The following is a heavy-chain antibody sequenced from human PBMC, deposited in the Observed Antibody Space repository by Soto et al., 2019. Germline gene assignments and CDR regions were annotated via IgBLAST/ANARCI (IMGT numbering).Heavy chain of an antibody. V-gene: IGHV3-30*03. Sequence: GESLKISCAASGFTFSSFAMHWVRQAPGKGPEWVAVISSDGSYEYYRDSVKGRFTISRDNSKNTLYLQMNSLRAEDTAVYYCARDPTYYDFWSGLLDDAFDIWGQGTMVTVSS. J-gene: IGHJ3*02. CDR1: GFTFSSFA. CDR2: ISSDGSYE. CDR3: ARDPTYYDFWSGLLDDAFDI. D-gene: IGHD3-3*01.